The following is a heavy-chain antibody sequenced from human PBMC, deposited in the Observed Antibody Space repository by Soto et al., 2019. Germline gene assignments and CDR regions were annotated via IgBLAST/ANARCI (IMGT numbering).Heavy chain of an antibody. CDR3: ANILGPIVGATRRFNN. J-gene: IGHJ4*02. CDR1: GFTFSSYA. V-gene: IGHV3-23*01. D-gene: IGHD1-26*01. Sequence: PGGSLRLSCAASGFTFSSYAMSWVRQAPGKGLEWVSAISGSGGSTYYADSVKGRFTISRDNPKNPLYLQMNSLRAEDTAVYYWANILGPIVGATRRFNNWGQETLVTVSS. CDR2: ISGSGGST.